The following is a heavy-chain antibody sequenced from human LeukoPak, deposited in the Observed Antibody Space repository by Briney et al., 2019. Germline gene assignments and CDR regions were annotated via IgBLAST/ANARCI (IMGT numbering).Heavy chain of an antibody. CDR3: ARDLNYYDSSGYEF. J-gene: IGHJ4*02. D-gene: IGHD3-22*01. CDR1: GYTFTSYY. Sequence: GASVKVSCKASGYTFTSYYMHWVRQAPGQGLEWMGRINPNSGGTNYAQKFQGRVTMTRDTSISTAYMELSRLRSDDTAVYYCARDLNYYDSSGYEFWGQGTLVTVSS. CDR2: INPNSGGT. V-gene: IGHV1-2*06.